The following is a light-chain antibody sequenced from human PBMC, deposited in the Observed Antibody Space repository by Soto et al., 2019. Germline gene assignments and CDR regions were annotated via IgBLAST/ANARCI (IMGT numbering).Light chain of an antibody. CDR3: RSYTSSSTGGL. V-gene: IGLV2-14*01. Sequence: QSALTQPASVSGSPGQSITISCSGTSSDVGGYDHVSWYQHHPGEAPKLMIYEVSYRPSGVSTRFSGSKSGNTASLTISGLQAEDEADYYCRSYTSSSTGGLFGGGTKLTGL. CDR2: EVS. CDR1: SSDVGGYDH. J-gene: IGLJ2*01.